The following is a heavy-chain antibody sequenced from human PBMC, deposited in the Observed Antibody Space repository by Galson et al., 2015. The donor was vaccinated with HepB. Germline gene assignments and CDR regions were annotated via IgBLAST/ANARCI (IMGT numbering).Heavy chain of an antibody. CDR1: GFSLSTSGMC. Sequence: PALVKPTQTLTLTCTFSGFSLSTSGMCVSWIRQPPGKALEWLARIDWDDDKYYSTSLKTRLTISKDTSKNQVVLTMTNMDPVDTATYYCARIQYSSGYPRGFDPWGQGTLVTVSS. V-gene: IGHV2-70*11. CDR3: ARIQYSSGYPRGFDP. CDR2: IDWDDDK. D-gene: IGHD3-22*01. J-gene: IGHJ5*02.